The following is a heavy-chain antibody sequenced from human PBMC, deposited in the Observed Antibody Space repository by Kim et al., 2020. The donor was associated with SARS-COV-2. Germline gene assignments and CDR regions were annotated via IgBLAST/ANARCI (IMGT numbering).Heavy chain of an antibody. CDR1: GFTFSSYD. J-gene: IGHJ6*02. D-gene: IGHD6-19*01. CDR2: IGTAGDT. CDR3: AKSSGAGVAGNYYGMDV. Sequence: GGSLRLSCVASGFTFSSYDMHWVRQATGKGLEWVSAIGTAGDTYYPGSVKGRFTISRETAKNSLYLQMNSLRAGDTAVYYCAKSSGAGVAGNYYGMDVWGQGTTVTVSS. V-gene: IGHV3-13*04.